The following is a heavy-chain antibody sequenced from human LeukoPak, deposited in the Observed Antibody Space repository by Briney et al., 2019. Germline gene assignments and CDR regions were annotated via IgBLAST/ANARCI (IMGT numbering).Heavy chain of an antibody. D-gene: IGHD2-15*01. CDR2: ISYDGSNK. V-gene: IGHV3-30-3*01. J-gene: IGHJ3*02. CDR1: GFTFSSYA. Sequence: PGGSLRLSCAASGFTFSSYAMHWVRQAPGKGLEWVAVISYDGSNKYYADSVKGRFTISRDNSKNTLYLQMNSLRAEDTAVYYCARGVVVAATDDAFDIWGQGTMVTVSS. CDR3: ARGVVVAATDDAFDI.